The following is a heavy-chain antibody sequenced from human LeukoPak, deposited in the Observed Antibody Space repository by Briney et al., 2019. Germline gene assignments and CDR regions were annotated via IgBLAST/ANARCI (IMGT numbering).Heavy chain of an antibody. Sequence: GGSLRLSCAGSGFSFSSYGMHWVRQAPGKGLEWMAFIRSDGSNKYYADSVKGRFTISRDNSKNTLYLQMNSLRAEDTAVYYCAKDRYSGKYYFDYWGQGTLVTVSS. V-gene: IGHV3-30*02. CDR3: AKDRYSGKYYFDY. CDR1: GFSFSSYG. D-gene: IGHD5-12*01. CDR2: IRSDGSNK. J-gene: IGHJ4*02.